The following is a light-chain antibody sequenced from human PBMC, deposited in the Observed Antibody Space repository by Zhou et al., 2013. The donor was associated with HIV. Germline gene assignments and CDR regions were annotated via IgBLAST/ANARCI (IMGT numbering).Light chain of an antibody. J-gene: IGKJ1*01. Sequence: EIVLTQSPDTLSLSPGEGATLSCRASQSVSSNSLAWYQQKPGQAPRLLIYGASRRATGIPDRFSGSGSGTDFTLSINRLEPEDFGVFYCQLYGSSPRTFGQGTKVEIK. CDR3: QLYGSSPRT. V-gene: IGKV3-20*01. CDR1: QSVSSNS. CDR2: GAS.